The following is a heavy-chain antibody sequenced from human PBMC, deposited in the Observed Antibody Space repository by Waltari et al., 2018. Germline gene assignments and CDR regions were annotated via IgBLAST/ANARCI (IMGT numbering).Heavy chain of an antibody. CDR3: ARDRRGYGDYIDY. Sequence: QVQLVESGGGVVQPGRYLRLSCAASGFTFSSYAMTWVRQAPGKGLEWVAVISYDGSNKYYADSVKGRVTISRDNSKNTLYLQMNSLRAEDTAVYYCARDRRGYGDYIDYWGQGTLVTVSS. J-gene: IGHJ4*02. D-gene: IGHD5-12*01. V-gene: IGHV3-30-3*01. CDR1: GFTFSSYA. CDR2: ISYDGSNK.